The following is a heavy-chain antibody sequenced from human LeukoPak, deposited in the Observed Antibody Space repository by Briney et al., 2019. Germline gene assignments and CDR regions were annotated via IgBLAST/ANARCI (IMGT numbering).Heavy chain of an antibody. J-gene: IGHJ4*02. CDR1: GVSISSSEW. D-gene: IGHD3-9*01. CDR3: GKTDIYFNPIDY. V-gene: IGHV4-4*02. Sequence: SETLSLTCAVSGVSISSSEWWIWVRQPPGQGLEWIGEIHRAGRTRYNPSLKSRITISMDYSKNQFSLKLTSVTAADTAIYYCGKTDIYFNPIDYWGPGSLVTVSS. CDR2: IHRAGRT.